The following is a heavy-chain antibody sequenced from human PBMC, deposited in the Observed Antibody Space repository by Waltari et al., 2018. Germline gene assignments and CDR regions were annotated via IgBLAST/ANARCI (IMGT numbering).Heavy chain of an antibody. CDR1: GGSISSFY. CDR3: AREDWDYRVL. Sequence: QVQLQESGPGLVKPSETLSLTCTVPGGSISSFYWSWIRQPPGKGLEWIGYISYSGSTNYNPSLKSRVTISTDTSKNQFSLHLSSVTAADTAVYYCAREDWDYRVLWGQGTLVTVSS. J-gene: IGHJ4*02. V-gene: IGHV4-59*01. D-gene: IGHD4-4*01. CDR2: ISYSGST.